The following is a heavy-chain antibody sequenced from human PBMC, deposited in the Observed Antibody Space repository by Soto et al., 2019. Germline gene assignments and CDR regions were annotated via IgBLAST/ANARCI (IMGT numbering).Heavy chain of an antibody. CDR3: AHRLGGDYADY. CDR1: GFSLSTSGVG. CDR2: IYWDDDK. J-gene: IGHJ4*02. Sequence: QITLKESGPTLVKPTQTLTLTCTFSGFSLSTSGVGVGWIRQPPGKALEWLALIYWDDDKRYSPSLKSRLTITXATSKNQVVLTMTNMDPVDTATYYCAHRLGGDYADYWGQGTLVTVSS. V-gene: IGHV2-5*02.